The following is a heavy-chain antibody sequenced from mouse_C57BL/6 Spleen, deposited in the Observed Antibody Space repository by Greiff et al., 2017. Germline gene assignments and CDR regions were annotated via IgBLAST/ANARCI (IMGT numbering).Heavy chain of an antibody. D-gene: IGHD1-1*01. CDR3: ARSYDYGSSYGIFDY. CDR1: GYTFTDYY. Sequence: QVQLQQSGAELVRPGASVKLSCKASGYTFTDYYINWVKQRPGQGLVWIARIYPGSGNTYYNEKFKGKATLTAEKSSSTAYMQLSSLTAEDSAVFFGARSYDYGSSYGIFDYWGQGTTLTVSS. CDR2: IYPGSGNT. J-gene: IGHJ2*01. V-gene: IGHV1-76*01.